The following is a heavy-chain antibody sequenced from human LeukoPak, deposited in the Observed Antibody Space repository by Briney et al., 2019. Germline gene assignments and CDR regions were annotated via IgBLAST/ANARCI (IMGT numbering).Heavy chain of an antibody. CDR3: ARAPSRGYSYGYYMDV. V-gene: IGHV3-48*01. Sequence: GGSLRLSCAASGFTFSSYSMNWVRQAPGKGLEWVSYISSSSSTIYYADSVKGRFTISRDNAKNSLYLQMNSLRAEDTAVYYCARAPSRGYSYGYYMDVWGKGTTVTVSS. D-gene: IGHD5-18*01. J-gene: IGHJ6*03. CDR2: ISSSSSTI. CDR1: GFTFSSYS.